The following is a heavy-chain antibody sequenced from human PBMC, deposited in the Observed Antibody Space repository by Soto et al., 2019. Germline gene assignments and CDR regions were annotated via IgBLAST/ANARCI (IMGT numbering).Heavy chain of an antibody. J-gene: IGHJ4*02. D-gene: IGHD2-15*01. Sequence: ASVKGSCKASGYTFTNDGIGWVRQAPGEGLEWVGWINTSNDNKLYAQKLQGRLTLTTDTSTSTAYMDLTTLRSDDTAVYFCARDPGAASFDFWAQGTLVTVSS. V-gene: IGHV1-18*01. CDR1: GYTFTNDG. CDR2: INTSNDNK. CDR3: ARDPGAASFDF.